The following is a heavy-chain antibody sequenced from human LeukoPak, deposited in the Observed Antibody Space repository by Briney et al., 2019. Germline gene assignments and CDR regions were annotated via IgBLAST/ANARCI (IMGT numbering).Heavy chain of an antibody. CDR2: IYYSGNT. D-gene: IGHD2-15*01. V-gene: IGHV4-59*01. J-gene: IGHJ4*02. CDR3: ARYCSGGSCYSYFDY. Sequence: SETLSLTCTVSGGPISSYYWSWIRQPPGKGLEWIGYIYYSGNTNYNPSLKSRVTISVDTSKNQFSLKLNSVTAADTAVYYCARYCSGGSCYSYFDYWGQGTLVTVSS. CDR1: GGPISSYY.